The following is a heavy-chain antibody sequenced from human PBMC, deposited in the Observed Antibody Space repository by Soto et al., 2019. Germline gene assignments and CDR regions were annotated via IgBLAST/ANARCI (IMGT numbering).Heavy chain of an antibody. Sequence: EVQLVESGGGLVQPGGSLRLSCAASGFTFSSYWMSWVRQAPGKGLEWVANIKQDGSEKYYVDSVKGRFTISRENDKNSLYLQMNDRRTEVTAVYYCARVEEDCSSTSCYYYALLSVPNGDYYYYYYMDVWGKGTTVTVSS. J-gene: IGHJ6*03. CDR2: IKQDGSEK. D-gene: IGHD2-2*01. CDR3: ARVEEDCSSTSCYYYALLSVPNGDYYYYYYMDV. CDR1: GFTFSSYW. V-gene: IGHV3-7*01.